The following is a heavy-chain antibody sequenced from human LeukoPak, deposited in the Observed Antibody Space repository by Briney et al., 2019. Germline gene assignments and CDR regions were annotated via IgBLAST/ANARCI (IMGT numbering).Heavy chain of an antibody. CDR1: GGPISSGGYS. J-gene: IGHJ6*04. Sequence: SETLSLTCAVSGGPISSGGYSWSWIRQPPGKGLEWIGYIHHSGSTYYNPSLKSRVTISVDRSKNQFSLNLTSVTAADTAIYYCARRDYGMDVWGKGTTVTVSS. CDR2: IHHSGST. CDR3: ARRDYGMDV. V-gene: IGHV4-30-2*01.